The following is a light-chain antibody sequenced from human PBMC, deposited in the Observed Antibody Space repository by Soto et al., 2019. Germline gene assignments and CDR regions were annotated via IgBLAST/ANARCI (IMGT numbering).Light chain of an antibody. Sequence: EIVFTQSPGTLSLSPGERATLSCRASQGVSSTYLAWYQQKPGQAPRLLIYGASFRATGIPDRFSGSGSGTDFTLTISRLEPEDFAVYYCQQFGGSSRTFGQGTKVEIK. CDR1: QGVSSTY. J-gene: IGKJ1*01. CDR2: GAS. CDR3: QQFGGSSRT. V-gene: IGKV3-20*01.